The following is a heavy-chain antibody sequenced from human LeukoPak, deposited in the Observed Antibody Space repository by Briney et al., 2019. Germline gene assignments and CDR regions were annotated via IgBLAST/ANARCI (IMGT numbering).Heavy chain of an antibody. V-gene: IGHV3-23*01. CDR3: AKGQARGVIHNWFDP. Sequence: GGSLRLSCAASGFTFSSYAMSWVRQAPGKGLEWVSAISGSGGSTYYADSVKGRFTISRDNSKNTLYLQMNSLRAEDTAVYYCAKGQARGVIHNWFDPWGQGTLVTVSS. CDR2: ISGSGGST. J-gene: IGHJ5*02. D-gene: IGHD3-10*01. CDR1: GFTFSSYA.